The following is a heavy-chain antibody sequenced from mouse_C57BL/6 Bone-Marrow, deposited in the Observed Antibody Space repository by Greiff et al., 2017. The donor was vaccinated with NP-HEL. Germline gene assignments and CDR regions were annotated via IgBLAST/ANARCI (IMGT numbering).Heavy chain of an antibody. Sequence: EVKVVESGGGLVKPGGSLKLSCAASGFTFSDYGMHWVRQAPEKGLEWVAYISSGSSTIYYADTVKGRFTISRDNAKNTLFLQMTSLRSEDTAMYYCARPYYYGSRAWFAYWGQGTLVTVSA. CDR3: ARPYYYGSRAWFAY. D-gene: IGHD1-1*01. CDR2: ISSGSSTI. J-gene: IGHJ3*01. CDR1: GFTFSDYG. V-gene: IGHV5-17*01.